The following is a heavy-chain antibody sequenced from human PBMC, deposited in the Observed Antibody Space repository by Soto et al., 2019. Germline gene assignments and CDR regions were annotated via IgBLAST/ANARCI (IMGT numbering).Heavy chain of an antibody. V-gene: IGHV4-34*01. CDR2: INQSGRT. J-gene: IGHJ3*02. Sequence: QVQLQQWGAGLLKPSETLSLTCAVYGGSFSGYYWSWIRQPPGKGLEWIGEINQSGRTNYNPSLKSRVTISVDTSKNHFPLKLSSVTAADTAVYYWARLGSVVGGFLNAFDIWGQGTMVTVSS. CDR3: ARLGSVVGGFLNAFDI. D-gene: IGHD2-21*01. CDR1: GGSFSGYY.